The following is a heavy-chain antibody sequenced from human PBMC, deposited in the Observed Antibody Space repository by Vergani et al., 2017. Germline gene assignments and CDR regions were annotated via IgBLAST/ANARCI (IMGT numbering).Heavy chain of an antibody. Sequence: QVQLQESGPGLVKPSQTLSLTCTVSGGSISSGGYYWSWIRQHPGKGLEWIGYIYYSGSTYYNPSLKSRVTISVDTSKNQFSLKLSSVTAADTAVYYCAKDRGRAEEYYYYYMDVWGKGTTVTVSS. V-gene: IGHV4-31*03. D-gene: IGHD3-10*01. CDR1: GGSISSGGYY. J-gene: IGHJ6*03. CDR3: AKDRGRAEEYYYYYMDV. CDR2: IYYSGST.